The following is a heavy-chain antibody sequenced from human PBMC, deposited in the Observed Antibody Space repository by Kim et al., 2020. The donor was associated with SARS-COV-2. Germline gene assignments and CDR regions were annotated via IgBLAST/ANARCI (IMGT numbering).Heavy chain of an antibody. D-gene: IGHD3-10*01. J-gene: IGHJ4*02. CDR3: AEEGDYYGSSFDY. V-gene: IGHV3-23*01. Sequence: ADSMKAAFTLRRDQAKNTLYLQMNSLGAEDTAVYYCAEEGDYYGSSFDYWGQGTLVTVSS.